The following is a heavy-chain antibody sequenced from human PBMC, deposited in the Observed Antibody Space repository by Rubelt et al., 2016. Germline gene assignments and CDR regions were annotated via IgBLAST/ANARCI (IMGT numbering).Heavy chain of an antibody. Sequence: QVQLVQSGAEVKKPGASVKVSCKASGYTFTSYAMHWVRQAPGQRLEWMGWINAGNGNTKYSQKFQSRVTITRDNSASTAYMELSSLRSEDTAVYYCARSKDTAMVTDADWYFDLWGRGTLVTVSS. V-gene: IGHV1-3*01. D-gene: IGHD5-18*01. J-gene: IGHJ2*01. CDR3: ARSKDTAMVTDADWYFDL. CDR2: INAGNGNT. CDR1: GYTFTSYA.